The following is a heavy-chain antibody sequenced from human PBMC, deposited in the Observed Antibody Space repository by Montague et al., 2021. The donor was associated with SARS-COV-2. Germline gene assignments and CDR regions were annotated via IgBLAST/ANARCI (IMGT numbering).Heavy chain of an antibody. D-gene: IGHD4-23*01. CDR2: ISWDGGST. V-gene: IGHV3-43D*03. Sequence: SRRLSCDASGFSFSSSVMHWVRQAPGKGLEWVSLISWDGGSTYYADSVKGRFTISRDNSKNSLYLQMNSLRAEDTALYYCAKDIERLRWGDYGMDVWGQGPTVTDSS. CDR1: GFSFSSSV. CDR3: AKDIERLRWGDYGMDV. J-gene: IGHJ6*02.